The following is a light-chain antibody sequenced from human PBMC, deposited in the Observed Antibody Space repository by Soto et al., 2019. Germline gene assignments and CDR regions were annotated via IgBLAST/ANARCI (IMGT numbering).Light chain of an antibody. J-gene: IGLJ2*01. CDR1: SSDVGSYNR. Sequence: QSALTQPPSVSGSPGQSVTISCTGTSSDVGSYNRVSWYQQPPGTAPKLMIHEVSNRRSGVPDRFSGSKSGNTASLTISGLQAEDEADYYCSSYTSSSTLVFGGGTKLTVL. V-gene: IGLV2-18*02. CDR3: SSYTSSSTLV. CDR2: EVS.